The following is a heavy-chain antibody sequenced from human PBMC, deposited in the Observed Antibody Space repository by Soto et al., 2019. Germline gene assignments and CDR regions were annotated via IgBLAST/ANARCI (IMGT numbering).Heavy chain of an antibody. J-gene: IGHJ4*02. V-gene: IGHV3-30-3*01. CDR3: ARVDTAMVMGVDY. Sequence: LRLSCAASGFTFSSYAMHWVRQAPGKGLEWVAVISYDGSNKYYADSVKGRFTISRDNSKNTLYLQMNSLRAEDTAVYYCARVDTAMVMGVDYWGQGTLVTVSS. D-gene: IGHD5-18*01. CDR1: GFTFSSYA. CDR2: ISYDGSNK.